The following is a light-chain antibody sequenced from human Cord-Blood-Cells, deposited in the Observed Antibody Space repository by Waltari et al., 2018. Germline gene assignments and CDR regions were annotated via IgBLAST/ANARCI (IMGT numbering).Light chain of an antibody. CDR3: LAWDSSTAV. CDR2: QDS. CDR1: KWVGEY. Sequence: SYDLTQPPSVSMSPGQPATITCPGGKWVGEYVCWYQQKRGQSPVLVIYQDSKRPSGIPERFSGSNSGNTATLTISGTQAMDEADYYCLAWDSSTAVFGGGTKLTVL. V-gene: IGLV3-1*01. J-gene: IGLJ2*01.